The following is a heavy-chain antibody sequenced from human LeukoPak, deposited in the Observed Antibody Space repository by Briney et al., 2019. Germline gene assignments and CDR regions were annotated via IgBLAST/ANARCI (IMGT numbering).Heavy chain of an antibody. V-gene: IGHV1-2*06. CDR1: GYTFTGYY. J-gene: IGHJ5*02. CDR3: ARDPGPIPTAANWFDP. CDR2: INPNSGGT. D-gene: IGHD2-2*01. Sequence: ASVKVSCKASGYTFTGYYMHWVRQAPGQGLEWMGRINPNSGGTNYAQKFQGRVTMTRDTSISTAYMELSRLRSDDTAVYYRARDPGPIPTAANWFDPWGQGTLVTVSS.